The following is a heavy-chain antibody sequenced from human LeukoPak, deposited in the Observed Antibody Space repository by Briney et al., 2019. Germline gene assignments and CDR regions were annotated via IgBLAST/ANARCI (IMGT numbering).Heavy chain of an antibody. J-gene: IGHJ5*02. V-gene: IGHV1-69*05. Sequence: SVKVSCKASGGTFISYAISWVRQAPGQGLEWMGGIIPIFGTANYAQKFQGRVTITTDESTSTAYMELSSLRSEDTAVYYCARDGIVGATVGWFDPWGQGTLVTVSS. D-gene: IGHD1-26*01. CDR2: IIPIFGTA. CDR1: GGTFISYA. CDR3: ARDGIVGATVGWFDP.